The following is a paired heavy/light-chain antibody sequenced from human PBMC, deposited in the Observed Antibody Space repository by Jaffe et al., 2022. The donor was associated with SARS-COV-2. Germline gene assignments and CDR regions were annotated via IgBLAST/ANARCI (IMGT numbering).Heavy chain of an antibody. CDR2: ISSSSSYI. Sequence: EVQLVESGGGLVKPGGSLRLSCAASGFTFSSYSMNWVRQAPGKGLEWVSSISSSSSYIYYADSVKGRFTISRDNAKNSLYLQMNSLRAEDTAVYYCARGGVGMVVVPAAIPDYWGQGTLVTVSS. CDR3: ARGGVGMVVVPAAIPDY. J-gene: IGHJ4*02. V-gene: IGHV3-21*01. CDR1: GFTFSSYS. D-gene: IGHD2-2*03.
Light chain of an antibody. CDR3: QQYNNWPPTWT. J-gene: IGKJ1*01. V-gene: IGKV3-15*01. CDR1: QSVSSN. Sequence: EIVMTQSPATLSVSPGERATLSCRASQSVSSNLAWYQQKPGQAPRLLIYGASTRATGIPARFSGSGSGTEFTLTISSLQSEDFAVYYCQQYNNWPPTWTFGQGTKVEIK. CDR2: GAS.